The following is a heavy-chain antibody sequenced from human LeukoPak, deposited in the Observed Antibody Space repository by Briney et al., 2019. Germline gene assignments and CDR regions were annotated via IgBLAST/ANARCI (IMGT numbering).Heavy chain of an antibody. Sequence: SETLSLTCTVSGGSINSRNYYLGWIRQPPGKGLEWIGSIYYSGSTYYNPSLKSRVTISVDTSKNQFSLKLSSVTAADTAVYYRARAVPAAPVDIWGQGTMVTVSS. CDR1: GGSINSRNYY. CDR3: ARAVPAAPVDI. D-gene: IGHD2-2*01. J-gene: IGHJ3*02. CDR2: IYYSGST. V-gene: IGHV4-39*01.